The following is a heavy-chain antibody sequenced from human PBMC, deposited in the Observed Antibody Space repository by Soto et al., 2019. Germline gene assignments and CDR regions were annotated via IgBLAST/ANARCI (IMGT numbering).Heavy chain of an antibody. J-gene: IGHJ5*02. CDR1: GFTFSSYA. D-gene: IGHD5-12*01. Sequence: GGSLRLSCAASGFTFSSYAMSWVRQAPGKGLEWVSAISGSGGSTYYADSVKGRFTISRDNSKNTLYLQMNSLRAEDTAVYYCAKDWVGYDLNLVPNFDPWGQGTLVTVSS. V-gene: IGHV3-23*01. CDR2: ISGSGGST. CDR3: AKDWVGYDLNLVPNFDP.